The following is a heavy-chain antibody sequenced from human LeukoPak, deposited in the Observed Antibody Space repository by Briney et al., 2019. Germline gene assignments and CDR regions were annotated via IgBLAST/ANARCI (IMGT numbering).Heavy chain of an antibody. CDR1: GGSFSGYY. D-gene: IGHD2-2*01. Sequence: SETLSLTCAVYGGSFSGYYWSWIRQPPGKGLEWIGEINHSGSTNYNPSLKSRVTISVDTSKHQFSLQLSSVTAAATAVYYCARGRRVVVPAATEKFDYWGQGTLVTVSS. J-gene: IGHJ4*02. V-gene: IGHV4-34*01. CDR2: INHSGST. CDR3: ARGRRVVVPAATEKFDY.